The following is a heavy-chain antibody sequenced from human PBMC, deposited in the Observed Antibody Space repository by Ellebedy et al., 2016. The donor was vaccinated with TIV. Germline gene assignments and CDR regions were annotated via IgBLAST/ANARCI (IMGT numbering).Heavy chain of an antibody. CDR1: GYTLNSLS. D-gene: IGHD4-17*01. J-gene: IGHJ6*02. CDR2: ADPSNGET. V-gene: IGHV1-24*01. CDR3: ATGVRTGDDALDV. Sequence: SSVKVSCXVSGYTLNSLSMHWIRQPPGKGLEWMGGADPSNGETTYLHKFEGRLILTEDSSTDTAYMELSSLRSEDTATYYCATGVRTGDDALDVWGQGTIVTVSS.